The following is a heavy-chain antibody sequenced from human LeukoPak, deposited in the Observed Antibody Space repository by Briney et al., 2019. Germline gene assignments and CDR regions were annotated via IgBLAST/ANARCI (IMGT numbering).Heavy chain of an antibody. D-gene: IGHD3-10*01. V-gene: IGHV1-2*02. CDR2: INPNSGGT. Sequence: ASVKASCKASGYTFTGYYMHWVRQAPGQGLEWMGWINPNSGGTNYAQKFQGRVTMTRDTSISTAYMELSRLRSDDTAVYYCARGEERYYGSGSYYKKTRSYYFDYWGQGTLVTVSS. J-gene: IGHJ4*02. CDR3: ARGEERYYGSGSYYKKTRSYYFDY. CDR1: GYTFTGYY.